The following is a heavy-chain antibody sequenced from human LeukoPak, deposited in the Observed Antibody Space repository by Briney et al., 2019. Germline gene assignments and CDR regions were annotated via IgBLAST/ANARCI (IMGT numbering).Heavy chain of an antibody. CDR2: FDSEDGET. CDR3: ATDGGSETRRTLNYYYYYGMDV. Sequence: ASVKVSCKVSGYTLTELSMHWVRQAPGKGLEWMGGFDSEDGETIYAQKFQGRVTMTEDTSTDTAYMELSSLRSEDTAVYYCATDGGSETRRTLNYYYYYGMDVWGQGTTVTVSS. CDR1: GYTLTELS. V-gene: IGHV1-24*01. D-gene: IGHD3-10*01. J-gene: IGHJ6*02.